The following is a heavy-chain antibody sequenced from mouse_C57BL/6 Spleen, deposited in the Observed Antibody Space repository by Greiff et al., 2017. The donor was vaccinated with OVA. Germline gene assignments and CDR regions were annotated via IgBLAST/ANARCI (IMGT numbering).Heavy chain of an antibody. V-gene: IGHV1-26*01. CDR1: GYTFTDYY. Sequence: EVQLQQSGPELVKPGASVKISCKASGYTFTDYYMNWVKQSHGKSLEWIGDINPNNGGTSYNQKFKGKATLTVDKSSSTAYMELRSLTSEDSAVYYCARGEELWYFDVWGTGTTVTVSS. J-gene: IGHJ1*03. CDR3: ARGEELWYFDV. CDR2: INPNNGGT.